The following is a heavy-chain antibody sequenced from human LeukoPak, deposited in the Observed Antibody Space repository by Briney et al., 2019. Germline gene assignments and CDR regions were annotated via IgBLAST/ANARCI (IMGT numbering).Heavy chain of an antibody. CDR1: GGSFSGYY. CDR2: INHSGST. J-gene: IGHJ5*02. D-gene: IGHD3-22*01. V-gene: IGHV4-34*01. Sequence: SETLSLTCAVYGGSFSGYYWSWIRQPPGKGLEWIGEINHSGSTNYKPSLKSRVTISVDTSKNQFSLKLSSVTAADTAVYYCARGDSQFDPWGQGTLVTVSS. CDR3: ARGDSQFDP.